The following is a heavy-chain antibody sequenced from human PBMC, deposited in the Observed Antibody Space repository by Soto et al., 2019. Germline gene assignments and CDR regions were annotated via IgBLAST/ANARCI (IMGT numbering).Heavy chain of an antibody. Sequence: QVQLVESGGGVVQPGRSLRLSCEASGFTFSSYAMHWVRQAPGKGLEWVAVISHDGNVNYYSESVKGRFTMSRDNSKDTLYLQMDSLRTEDTAVYFCAKDEYGESHFYSFMDLWGKGTPVTVSS. V-gene: IGHV3-30*18. CDR3: AKDEYGESHFYSFMDL. CDR2: ISHDGNVN. CDR1: GFTFSSYA. J-gene: IGHJ6*03. D-gene: IGHD3-10*01.